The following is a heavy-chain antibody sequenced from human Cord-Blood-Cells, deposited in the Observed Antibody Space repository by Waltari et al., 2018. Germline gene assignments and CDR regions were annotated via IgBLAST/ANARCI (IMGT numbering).Heavy chain of an antibody. V-gene: IGHV3-7*01. Sequence: EVQLVESGGGLVQPGGSLRLSCAASGFTFSSYWMSWVRQAPGKGLEWVANIKQDGSEKYYVDSVKGRFTISRDNAKNSLYLQMNSLRAEDTAVYYCAREVSGSGSYYYYYGMDVWGQGTTVTVSS. D-gene: IGHD3-10*01. CDR1: GFTFSSYW. J-gene: IGHJ6*02. CDR3: AREVSGSGSYYYYYGMDV. CDR2: IKQDGSEK.